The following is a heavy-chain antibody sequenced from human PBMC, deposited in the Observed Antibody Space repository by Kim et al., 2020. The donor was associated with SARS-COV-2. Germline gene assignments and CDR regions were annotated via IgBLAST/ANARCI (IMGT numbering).Heavy chain of an antibody. CDR1: GFTFSSYG. V-gene: IGHV3-30*18. CDR2: ISYDGSNK. Sequence: GGSLRLSCAASGFTFSSYGMHWVRQAPGKGLEWVAVISYDGSNKYYADSVKGRFTISRDNSKNTLYLQMNSLRAEDTAVYYCAKDRGRVWAYCGGDCYYFDYWGQGTLVTVSS. CDR3: AKDRGRVWAYCGGDCYYFDY. J-gene: IGHJ4*02. D-gene: IGHD2-21*02.